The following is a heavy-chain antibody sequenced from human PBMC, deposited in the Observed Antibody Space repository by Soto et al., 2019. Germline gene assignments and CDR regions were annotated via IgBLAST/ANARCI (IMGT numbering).Heavy chain of an antibody. J-gene: IGHJ5*02. CDR1: GGTFSSYA. D-gene: IGHD6-13*01. CDR3: ARGDFTYSSSWPTAPYNWFDP. Sequence: SVKVSCKASGGTFSSYAISWVRQAPGQGLEWMGGIIPIFGTANYAQKFQGRVTITADESTSTAYMELSSLRSEDTAVYYCARGDFTYSSSWPTAPYNWFDPWGQGTLVTVSS. V-gene: IGHV1-69*13. CDR2: IIPIFGTA.